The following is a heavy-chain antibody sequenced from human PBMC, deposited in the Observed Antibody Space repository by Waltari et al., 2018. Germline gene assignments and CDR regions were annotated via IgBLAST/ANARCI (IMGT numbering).Heavy chain of an antibody. CDR3: ARFSKSANWIDP. Sequence: QLQLQESGPGLVKPSETLSLTCPVSGGSISSSRYYWGWIRQPPGKGLEWIGSISYSGSTYYNTSLMSRVTISVDTSKNQFSLKLTSVIAAETAVFYCARFSKSANWIDPWGQGTLVTVSS. D-gene: IGHD3-3*02. CDR1: GGSISSSRYY. CDR2: ISYSGST. J-gene: IGHJ5*02. V-gene: IGHV4-39*01.